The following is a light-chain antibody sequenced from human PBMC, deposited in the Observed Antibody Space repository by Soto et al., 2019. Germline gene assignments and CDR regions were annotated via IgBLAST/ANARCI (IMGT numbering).Light chain of an antibody. Sequence: EIVLTQSLGTLSLSPGERATLSCGASQSVSSSYLAWYQQKPGQAPRLLIYDASNRATGIPARFSGSGSRTDFPLTISSLEPEDFAVYYCQQRSNWPITFGLGTRLEIK. CDR2: DAS. CDR3: QQRSNWPIT. V-gene: IGKV3-11*01. CDR1: QSVSSSY. J-gene: IGKJ5*01.